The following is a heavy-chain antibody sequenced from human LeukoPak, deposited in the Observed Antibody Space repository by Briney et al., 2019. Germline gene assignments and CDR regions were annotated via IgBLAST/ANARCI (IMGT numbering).Heavy chain of an antibody. D-gene: IGHD2-15*01. J-gene: IGHJ4*02. CDR1: GYSFTTYG. V-gene: IGHV1-18*01. Sequence: ASVKVSCKASGYSFTTYGISWVRQAPGQGLEWMGWVTAYKGNTRYAQTNYVRQFQGRLTMTTDTSTSTAYMELRSLRFDDTAVYYCARDGGRIFSGGEFDYWGQGTLVTVSS. CDR3: ARDGGRIFSGGEFDY. CDR2: VTAYKGNTRYAQT.